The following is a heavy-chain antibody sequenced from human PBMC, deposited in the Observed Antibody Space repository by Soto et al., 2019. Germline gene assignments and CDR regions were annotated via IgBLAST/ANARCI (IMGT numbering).Heavy chain of an antibody. J-gene: IGHJ5*02. D-gene: IGHD3-10*01. CDR3: ARVLRGVVNWFDP. CDR2: IATYNSNK. V-gene: IGHV1-18*01. Sequence: ASVKVSCKTSGDTFTNFGLSWVRQAPGQGLEWMGWIATYNSNKNYAQKFQGRLTPTTDTSTSTGYMELKSLEYDDTAVYYCARVLRGVVNWFDPWGQGTLVTV. CDR1: GDTFTNFG.